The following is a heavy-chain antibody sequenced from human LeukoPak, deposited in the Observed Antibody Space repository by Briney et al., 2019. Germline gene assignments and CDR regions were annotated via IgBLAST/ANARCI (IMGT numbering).Heavy chain of an antibody. CDR3: ARATGYSYGLMLFDI. V-gene: IGHV1-46*01. Sequence: GASVKVSCKASGYTFTSYYMHWVRQAPGQGLEWMGIINPSGGSTSYAQKFQGRVTMTRDTSTSTVYMELSSLRPEDTAVYYCARATGYSYGLMLFDIWGQGTMVTVSS. CDR1: GYTFTSYY. CDR2: INPSGGST. J-gene: IGHJ3*02. D-gene: IGHD5-18*01.